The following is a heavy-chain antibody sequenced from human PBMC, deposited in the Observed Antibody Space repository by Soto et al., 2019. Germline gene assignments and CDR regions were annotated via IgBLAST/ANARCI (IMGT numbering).Heavy chain of an antibody. Sequence: EVQLLESGGGLVQPGGSLRLSCAASGFTFNNYAMTWVRQAPGKGLEWVSAISGGGDTTSYADSVKGRFTVSRDGSKNTLYPQMSSLRAEDTALYYRAKGRGGSGSLTPRVDFWGQGTLVTVSS. D-gene: IGHD3-10*01. V-gene: IGHV3-23*01. J-gene: IGHJ4*02. CDR1: GFTFNNYA. CDR3: AKGRGGSGSLTPRVDF. CDR2: ISGGGDTT.